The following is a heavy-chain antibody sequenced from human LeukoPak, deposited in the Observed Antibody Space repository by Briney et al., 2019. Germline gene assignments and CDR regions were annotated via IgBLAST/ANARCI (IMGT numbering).Heavy chain of an antibody. V-gene: IGHV3-30*04. D-gene: IGHD5-18*01. CDR3: AKDQDTAMVPPWGFDP. CDR1: GFTFSSYA. J-gene: IGHJ5*02. Sequence: PGGSLRLSCAASGFTFSSYAMHWVRQAPGKGLEWVTIISFDGSNKYYADSVKGRFTISRDNSKNTLYLQMNSLRAEDTAVYYCAKDQDTAMVPPWGFDPWGQGTLVTVSS. CDR2: ISFDGSNK.